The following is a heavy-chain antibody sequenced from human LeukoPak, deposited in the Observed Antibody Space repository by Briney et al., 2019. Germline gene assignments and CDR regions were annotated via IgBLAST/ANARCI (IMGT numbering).Heavy chain of an antibody. V-gene: IGHV3-23*01. CDR3: ARHYSDFDY. J-gene: IGHJ4*02. CDR2: ISGSGGKT. CDR1: GFTFSSYA. Sequence: GGSLRLSCAASGFTFSSYAMSWVRQAPGKGLEWVSSISGSGGKTYYADSVKGRFTISRDNAKNSLYLEMSSLRAEDTAVYYCARHYSDFDYWGQGTLVTVSS. D-gene: IGHD4-11*01.